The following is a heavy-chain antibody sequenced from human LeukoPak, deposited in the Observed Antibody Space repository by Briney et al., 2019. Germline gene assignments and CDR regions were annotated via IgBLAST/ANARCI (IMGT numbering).Heavy chain of an antibody. Sequence: GGSLRLSCAASGFSFSSAAMTWVRQAPGKGLERVSTISGSGGGTFYADSVKGRFTISRDNSQNTLYLQMNSLRAEDTAVYYCAKDYYDSSGYYNFDAFDIWGQGTMVTVSS. CDR3: AKDYYDSSGYYNFDAFDI. J-gene: IGHJ3*02. CDR2: ISGSGGGT. D-gene: IGHD3-22*01. V-gene: IGHV3-23*01. CDR1: GFSFSSAA.